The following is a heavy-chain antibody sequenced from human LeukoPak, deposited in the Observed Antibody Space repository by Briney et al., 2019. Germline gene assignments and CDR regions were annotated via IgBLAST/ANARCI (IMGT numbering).Heavy chain of an antibody. CDR1: GFTFSSCD. V-gene: IGHV3-23*01. CDR3: AKDGDCGGDCRVAFDI. CDR2: ISASGGYT. J-gene: IGHJ3*02. Sequence: GGSLRLSCATSGFTFSSCDMSWVRQAPGKGLEWVSTISASGGYTFYADSVKGRFTISRDNSKNTLYLQMDSLRAEDTALYYCAKDGDCGGDCRVAFDIWGQGTMVTVSS. D-gene: IGHD2-21*02.